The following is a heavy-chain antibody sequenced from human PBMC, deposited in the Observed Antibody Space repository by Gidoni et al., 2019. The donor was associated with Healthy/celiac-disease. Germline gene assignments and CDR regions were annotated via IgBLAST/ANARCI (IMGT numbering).Heavy chain of an antibody. J-gene: IGHJ4*02. CDR2: ISGSGGST. CDR3: AKQLSGIVVVSTPSDY. V-gene: IGHV3-23*01. CDR1: GFTFSSYA. D-gene: IGHD2-21*01. Sequence: EVQLLESGGGLVQPGGSLRLSCAASGFTFSSYAMGWVRQAPGKGLEWVSAISGSGGSTYYADSVKGRFTISRDNSKNTLYLQMNSLRAEDTAVYYCAKQLSGIVVVSTPSDYWGQGTLVTVSS.